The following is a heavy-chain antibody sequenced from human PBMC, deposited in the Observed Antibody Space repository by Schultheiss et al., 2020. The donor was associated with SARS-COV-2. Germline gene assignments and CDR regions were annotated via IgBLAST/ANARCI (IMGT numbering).Heavy chain of an antibody. CDR3: ARDALPYYDFWSGYQRLGWFDP. CDR2: TRTKVHSYTT. V-gene: IGHV3-72*01. CDR1: GFTFSDYY. J-gene: IGHJ5*02. Sequence: GGSLRLSCAASGFTFSDYYMDWVRQAPGKGLEWVGRTRTKVHSYTTEYAASVQGRFTISRDDSRNSLSLQMNSLKTEDTAVYYCARDALPYYDFWSGYQRLGWFDPWGQGTLVTVSS. D-gene: IGHD3-3*01.